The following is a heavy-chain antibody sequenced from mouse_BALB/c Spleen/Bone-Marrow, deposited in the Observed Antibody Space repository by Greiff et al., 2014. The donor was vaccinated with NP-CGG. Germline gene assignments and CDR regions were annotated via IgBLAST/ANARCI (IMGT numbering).Heavy chain of an antibody. Sequence: ESGAELVKPGASVKLSCKASGYTFTSYWMHWVKQRPGQGLEWIGEINPSNGRTNYNEKFKSKATLTVDKSSSTAYIQLSSLTSEDSAVYYCARWGFSYWYLDVWGAGTTVTVSS. CDR1: GYTFTSYW. CDR3: ARWGFSYWYLDV. V-gene: IGHV1S81*02. J-gene: IGHJ1*01. CDR2: INPSNGRT.